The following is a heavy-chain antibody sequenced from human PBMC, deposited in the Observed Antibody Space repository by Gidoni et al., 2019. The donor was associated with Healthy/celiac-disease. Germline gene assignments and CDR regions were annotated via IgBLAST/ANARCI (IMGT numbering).Heavy chain of an antibody. Sequence: QVQLVESGGGVVQPGRSLRLSCAASGFTFSSYAMHWVRQAPGKGLEWVAVISYDGSNKYYADSVKGRFTISRDNSKNTLYLQMNSLRAEDTAVYYCARDSSGWYDPYFDYWGQGTLVTVSS. CDR3: ARDSSGWYDPYFDY. CDR1: GFTFSSYA. CDR2: ISYDGSNK. J-gene: IGHJ4*02. V-gene: IGHV3-30-3*01. D-gene: IGHD6-19*01.